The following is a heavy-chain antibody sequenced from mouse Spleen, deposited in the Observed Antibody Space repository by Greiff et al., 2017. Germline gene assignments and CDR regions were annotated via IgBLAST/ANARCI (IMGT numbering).Heavy chain of an antibody. D-gene: IGHD1-1*01. J-gene: IGHJ1*03. CDR3: ARQDPLYYYGSSYWYFDV. CDR2: ISSGGSYT. CDR1: GFTFSSYG. Sequence: EVQGVESGGDLVKPGGSLKLSCAASGFTFSSYGMSWVRQTPDKRLEWVATISSGGSYTYYPDSVKGRFTISRDNAKNTLYLQMSSLKSEDTAMYYCARQDPLYYYGSSYWYFDVWGTGTTVTVSS. V-gene: IGHV5-6*01.